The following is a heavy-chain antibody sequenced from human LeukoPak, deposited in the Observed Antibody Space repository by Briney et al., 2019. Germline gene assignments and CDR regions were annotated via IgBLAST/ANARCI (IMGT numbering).Heavy chain of an antibody. J-gene: IGHJ4*02. Sequence: GESLRLSCAVSRVTFSNYAMSWVRQAPGKGLEWVSSIGRDGGSTYYAASVKGRFTISRDTSKKTLFLQMNSLRVEDTAIYYCAKDLGSSPPGDSWGQGTLVTVSS. CDR1: RVTFSNYA. D-gene: IGHD6-6*01. CDR2: IGRDGGST. V-gene: IGHV3-23*01. CDR3: AKDLGSSPPGDS.